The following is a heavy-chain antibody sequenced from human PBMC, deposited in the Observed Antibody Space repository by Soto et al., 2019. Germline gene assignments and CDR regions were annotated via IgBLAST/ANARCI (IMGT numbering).Heavy chain of an antibody. V-gene: IGHV1-69*13. CDR1: GGTFSSYA. Sequence: SVKVSCKASGGTFSSYAISWVRQAPGQGLEWMGGIIPIFGTANYAQKFQGRVTITADESTSTAYMELSSLRSEDTAVYYCARGRGYYDSTGSRNWFDLWGQGTLLTVSS. CDR2: IIPIFGTA. J-gene: IGHJ5*02. D-gene: IGHD3-22*01. CDR3: ARGRGYYDSTGSRNWFDL.